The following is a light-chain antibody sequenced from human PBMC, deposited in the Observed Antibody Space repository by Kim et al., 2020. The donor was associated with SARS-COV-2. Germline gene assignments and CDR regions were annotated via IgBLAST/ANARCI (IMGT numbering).Light chain of an antibody. CDR2: LNSDGSH. V-gene: IGLV4-69*01. CDR3: QTWDTGILV. CDR1: SGHSGYA. Sequence: ASVKLTCALGSGHSGYAIAWHQQQPKKGPRYLMKLNSDGSHNKGDGIPDRFSGSSSGAERYLTISSLQSGDEADYYCQTWDTGILVFGGGTQLTVL. J-gene: IGLJ3*02.